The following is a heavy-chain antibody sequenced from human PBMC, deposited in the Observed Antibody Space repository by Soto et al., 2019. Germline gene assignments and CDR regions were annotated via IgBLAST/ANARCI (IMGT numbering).Heavy chain of an antibody. V-gene: IGHV4-59*01. D-gene: IGHD3-3*01. CDR2: IYYSGST. CDR3: ARSSKTYYDFWSGYYGSGYYGMDV. J-gene: IGHJ6*02. CDR1: CGSISSYY. Sequence: FETLSLTSTVSCGSISSYYWSWIRQPPGKGLEWIGYIYYSGSTNYNPSLKSRVTISVDTSKNQFSLKLSSVTAADTAVYYCARSSKTYYDFWSGYYGSGYYGMDVWGQGTTVTVSS.